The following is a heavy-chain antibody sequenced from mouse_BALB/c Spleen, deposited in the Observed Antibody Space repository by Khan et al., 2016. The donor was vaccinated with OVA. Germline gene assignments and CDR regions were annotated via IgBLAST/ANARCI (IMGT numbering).Heavy chain of an antibody. V-gene: IGHV1S137*01. CDR1: GYTFTDYA. CDR3: ARPAYDGYYDY. J-gene: IGHJ2*01. CDR2: ISTYSGST. Sequence: VQLQESGPELVRPGVSVKISCKGTGYTFTDYAMYWVKQSRAKSLEWIGLISTYSGSTNYNQKFKGKVTMTVDKSSSAAYMELARLTSEDSAIXYCARPAYDGYYDYWGQGTALTVSS. D-gene: IGHD2-3*01.